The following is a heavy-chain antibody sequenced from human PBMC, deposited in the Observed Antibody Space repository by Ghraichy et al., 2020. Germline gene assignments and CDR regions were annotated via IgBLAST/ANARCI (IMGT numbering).Heavy chain of an antibody. J-gene: IGHJ1*01. V-gene: IGHV3-9*01. CDR3: AKGPTSWIYKYFQH. Sequence: GGSLRLSCAASGFTFDDYAMHWVRQAPGKGLEWVSGISWNSGSIGYADSVKGRFTISRDNAKNSLYLQMNSLRAEDTALYYCAKGPTSWIYKYFQHWGQGTLVTVSS. CDR2: ISWNSGSI. CDR1: GFTFDDYA. D-gene: IGHD2-2*01.